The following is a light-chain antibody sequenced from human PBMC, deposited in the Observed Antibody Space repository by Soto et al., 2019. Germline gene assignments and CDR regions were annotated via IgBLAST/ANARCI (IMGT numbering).Light chain of an antibody. V-gene: IGKV4-1*01. CDR2: LAS. CDR3: QHYYNIPRT. J-gene: IGKJ2*01. Sequence: DVVMTQSPGSLAVSLGERATIKCKSSQPLFYGSSDRNYLAWYQQKPGQPPKLLISLASTRESGVPERFSGAGSWTDFTLTISDLQAEDVAVYYCQHYYNIPRTFGQGTKMEIK. CDR1: QPLFYGSSDRNY.